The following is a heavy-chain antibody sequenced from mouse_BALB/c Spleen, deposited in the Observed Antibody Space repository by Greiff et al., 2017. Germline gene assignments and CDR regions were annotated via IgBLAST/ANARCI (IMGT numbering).Heavy chain of an antibody. J-gene: IGHJ2*01. CDR3: ARDGGGSFDY. CDR2: INSNGGST. V-gene: IGHV5-6-3*01. Sequence: EVQGVESGGGLVQPGGSLKLSCAASGFTFSSYGMSWVRQTPDKRLELVATINSNGGSTYYPDSVKGRFTISRDNAKNTLYLQMSSLKSEDTAMYYCARDGGGSFDYWGQGTTLTVSS. CDR1: GFTFSSYG.